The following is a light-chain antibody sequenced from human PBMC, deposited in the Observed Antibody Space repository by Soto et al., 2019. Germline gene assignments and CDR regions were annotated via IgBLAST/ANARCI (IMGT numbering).Light chain of an antibody. CDR3: CSYAGSRTFG. CDR1: SSDVGAYNL. J-gene: IGLJ2*01. Sequence: QSALTQPASVSGSPEQSITISCTGTSSDVGAYNLVSWYQQHPGKAPRLIIYEGSKRPSSISHRFSGSKSDNTASLTISGLRAENEAHYHCCSYAGSRTFGFGGGTKVTVL. V-gene: IGLV2-23*01. CDR2: EGS.